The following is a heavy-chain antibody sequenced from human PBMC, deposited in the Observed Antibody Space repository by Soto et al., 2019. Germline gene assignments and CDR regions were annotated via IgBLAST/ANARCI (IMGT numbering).Heavy chain of an antibody. CDR1: GFTFRGDA. CDR2: ISGSGEMT. V-gene: IGHV3-23*01. Sequence: EVQLLESGGDLVQPGGSLRLACAASGFTFRGDAMSWVRQAPGKGLEWVSSISGSGEMTHYAESLKGRFTISRDISKNPLYLQMESLRAEDTALYYCARSEMTYNWNDWGQGTLVTVSS. J-gene: IGHJ4*02. CDR3: ARSEMTYNWND. D-gene: IGHD1-1*01.